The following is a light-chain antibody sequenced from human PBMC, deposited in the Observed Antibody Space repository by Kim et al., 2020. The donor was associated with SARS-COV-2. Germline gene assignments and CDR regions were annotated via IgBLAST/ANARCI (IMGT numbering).Light chain of an antibody. CDR2: KDN. Sequence: NFMLTQPHSVSESPGKTVTISCTGSSGNIARNYVQWYQQRPGSAPTTIIYKDNERPSGVPDRFSGSIDSSSNSASLTISGLSTEDEADYYCHSYDSDSQVFGGGTKVTVL. CDR1: SGNIARNY. V-gene: IGLV6-57*02. J-gene: IGLJ6*01. CDR3: HSYDSDSQV.